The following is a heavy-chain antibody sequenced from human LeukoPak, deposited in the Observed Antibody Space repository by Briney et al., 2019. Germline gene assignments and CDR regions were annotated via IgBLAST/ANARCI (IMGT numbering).Heavy chain of an antibody. J-gene: IGHJ4*02. V-gene: IGHV3-11*04. CDR2: ISSSGNTT. CDR3: ARAGGSAWFLDY. Sequence: GGSLRLSCAASGFTFSDNYMSWIRQAPGKGLEWVSYISSSGNTTYNADSVKGRFSITRDNAKNSLYLQMNSLRAEDTAVYYCARAGGSAWFLDYWGQGTLVTVSS. D-gene: IGHD6-19*01. CDR1: GFTFSDNY.